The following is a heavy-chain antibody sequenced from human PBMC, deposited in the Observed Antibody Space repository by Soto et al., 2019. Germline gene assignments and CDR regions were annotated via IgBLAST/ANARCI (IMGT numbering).Heavy chain of an antibody. CDR3: ARGPTLGYCTNGVCYPFDP. CDR1: GGSFSGYY. CDR2: INHSGST. J-gene: IGHJ5*02. Sequence: ASETLSLTCAVYGGSFSGYYWSWIRQPPGKGLEWIGEINHSGSTNYNPSLKSRVTISVDTSKNPFSLKLSSVTAADTAVYYCARGPTLGYCTNGVCYPFDPWGQGTLVTVPQ. D-gene: IGHD2-8*01. V-gene: IGHV4-34*01.